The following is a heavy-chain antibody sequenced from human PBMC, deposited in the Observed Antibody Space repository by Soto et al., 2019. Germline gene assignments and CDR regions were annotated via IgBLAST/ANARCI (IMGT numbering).Heavy chain of an antibody. J-gene: IGHJ4*02. D-gene: IGHD3-9*01. Sequence: PSETLSLTCAVYGGSFSGYYWSWIRQPPGKGLEWIGEINHSGSTNYNPSLKSRVTISVDTSKNQFSLKLSSVTAADTAVYYCARGDGNDILTGYYPHFDYWGQGTLVTVS. CDR1: GGSFSGYY. V-gene: IGHV4-34*01. CDR3: ARGDGNDILTGYYPHFDY. CDR2: INHSGST.